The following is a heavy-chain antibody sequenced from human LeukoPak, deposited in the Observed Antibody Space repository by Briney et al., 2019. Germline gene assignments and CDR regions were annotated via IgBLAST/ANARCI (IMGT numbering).Heavy chain of an antibody. J-gene: IGHJ6*03. D-gene: IGHD2-2*01. Sequence: SETLSLTCTVSGGFISSYYWSWIRQPAGKGLEWIGRIYTSGSTNYNPSLKSRVTMSVDTSKNQFSLKLSSVTAADTAVYYCASQDCSSTSCYYYYYMDVWGKGTTATVSS. CDR1: GGFISSYY. CDR2: IYTSGST. V-gene: IGHV4-4*07. CDR3: ASQDCSSTSCYYYYYMDV.